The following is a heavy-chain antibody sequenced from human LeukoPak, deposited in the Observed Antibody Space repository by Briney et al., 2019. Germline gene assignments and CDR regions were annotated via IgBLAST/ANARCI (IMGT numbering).Heavy chain of an antibody. CDR1: GFPFSVFG. J-gene: IGHJ4*02. V-gene: IGHV3-33*01. D-gene: IGHD2-2*01. CDR2: IRKDGSNI. Sequence: GGSLRLSCAASGFPFSVFGMHWVRQAPGKGLEWVAIIRKDGSNIHYADSVRGRFTISRDNAKNSLYLQMNNLRVEDSAVYYCARHSHVGTSSSQGYWGQGTLVTVSS. CDR3: ARHSHVGTSSSQGY.